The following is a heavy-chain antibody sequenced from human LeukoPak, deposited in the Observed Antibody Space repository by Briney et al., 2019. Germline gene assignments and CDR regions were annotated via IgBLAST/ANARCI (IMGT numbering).Heavy chain of an antibody. CDR2: IDYSGST. CDR3: ARLYGDYGYYFDY. D-gene: IGHD4-17*01. J-gene: IGHJ4*02. CDR1: GGSISSSVYY. Sequence: SETLSLTCTVSGGSISSSVYYWGWIRQPPGKGLEWIGSIDYSGSTYYNPSLKSRVTISVDTSKNQFSLKLSSVTAADTAVYYCARLYGDYGYYFDYWGQGTLVTVSS. V-gene: IGHV4-39*07.